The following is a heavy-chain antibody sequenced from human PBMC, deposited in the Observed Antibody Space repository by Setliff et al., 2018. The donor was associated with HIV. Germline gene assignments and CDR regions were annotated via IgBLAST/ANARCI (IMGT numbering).Heavy chain of an antibody. D-gene: IGHD2-15*01. J-gene: IGHJ6*03. CDR3: ARVSITYWYSIPTFYYYYMDV. V-gene: IGHV4-34*01. CDR2: INHSGST. CDR1: GGSFSGNY. Sequence: SETLSLTCSVYGGSFSGNYWTWIRQSPGKGLEWIGEINHSGSTNYNPSLKSRVTISVDTSKNQFSLKLRSVTAADTTMYYCARVSITYWYSIPTFYYYYMDVWGKGTKVTVSS.